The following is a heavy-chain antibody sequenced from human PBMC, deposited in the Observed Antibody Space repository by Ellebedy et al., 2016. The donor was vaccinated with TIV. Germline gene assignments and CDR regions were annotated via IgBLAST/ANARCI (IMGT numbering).Heavy chain of an antibody. CDR3: ARGPFMITFGGVIMDV. CDR2: MNPNSGNT. J-gene: IGHJ6*02. D-gene: IGHD3-16*02. Sequence: AASVTVSCKASGGTFSSYAINWVRQATGQGLEWMGWMNPNSGNTEYAQKFQGRVTMTRNTSITTAFMELSSLRSEDTAVYYCARGPFMITFGGVIMDVWGQGTTVTVSS. V-gene: IGHV1-8*02. CDR1: GGTFSSYA.